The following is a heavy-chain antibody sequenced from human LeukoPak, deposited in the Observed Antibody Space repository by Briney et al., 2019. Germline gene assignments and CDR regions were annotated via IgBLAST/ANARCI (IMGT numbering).Heavy chain of an antibody. J-gene: IGHJ4*02. CDR3: ARVGYSYGSYYFYY. D-gene: IGHD5-18*01. CDR1: GFTFSIDW. CDR2: INSDATST. Sequence: GGSLRLSCAASGFTFSIDWMHWVRQAPGKGLVWVSRINSDATSTTYADSVKGRFTISRDTARNTLYLQMNSLRAEDTAVYYCARVGYSYGSYYFYYWGQGTLVTVSS. V-gene: IGHV3-74*01.